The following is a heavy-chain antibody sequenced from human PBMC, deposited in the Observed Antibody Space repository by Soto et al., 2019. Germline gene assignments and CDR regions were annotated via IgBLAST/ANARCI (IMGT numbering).Heavy chain of an antibody. D-gene: IGHD3-10*01. V-gene: IGHV3-23*01. CDR2: ITGSGGST. Sequence: EVQLLESGGDLVQPGGSLRLSCAASGFTFSTYAMSWVRQAPGKGLEWVSAITGSGGSTYYADSVKGRFTISRDNSKHTLYLQMNVLRADDTAVYYCARDSSLRGGKSGDGYAFDIWGQGTMVTVSS. CDR3: ARDSSLRGGKSGDGYAFDI. J-gene: IGHJ3*02. CDR1: GFTFSTYA.